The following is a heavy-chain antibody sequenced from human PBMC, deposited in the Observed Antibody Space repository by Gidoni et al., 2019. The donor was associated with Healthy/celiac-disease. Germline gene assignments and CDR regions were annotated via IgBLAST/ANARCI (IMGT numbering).Heavy chain of an antibody. D-gene: IGHD4-17*01. CDR1: GFTFSSYG. J-gene: IGHJ6*02. Sequence: QVQLVESGGGVVQPGRSLSLSCHASGFTFSSYGMHWVRPAPGQGLEWVAVIWDDGSNKYYADSVKGRFTISRDNSKNTLYLQMNSLRAEDTAVYYCARGSVETDYGDYGYYGMDVWGQGTTVTVSS. V-gene: IGHV3-33*01. CDR2: IWDDGSNK. CDR3: ARGSVETDYGDYGYYGMDV.